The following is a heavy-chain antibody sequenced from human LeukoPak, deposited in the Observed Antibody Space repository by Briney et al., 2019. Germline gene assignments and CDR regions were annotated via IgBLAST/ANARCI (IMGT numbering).Heavy chain of an antibody. CDR3: AVYSDTYYFDH. V-gene: IGHV5-51*01. Sequence: GESLKISCNGSGYXFTSSWIYWVRQMPGKGLEWMGIIYPGDSDTRYSPSFQGQVTIAADKSISTAYLQWSSLKASDTAMYYCAVYSDTYYFDHWGQGTLVTVSS. CDR2: IYPGDSDT. J-gene: IGHJ4*02. CDR1: GYXFTSSW. D-gene: IGHD1-26*01.